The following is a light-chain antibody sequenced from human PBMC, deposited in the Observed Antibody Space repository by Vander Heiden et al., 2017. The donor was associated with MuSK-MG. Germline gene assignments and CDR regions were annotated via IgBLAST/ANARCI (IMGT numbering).Light chain of an antibody. CDR3: QQSYTNP. V-gene: IGKV1-39*01. Sequence: DIQMTQSPSSLSASVGDRVTITCRASQSISSYLNWYQQKPGKAPKLLIYAASSLKSGVQSRFSGSGSGTDFTLTISRLQTEDFETYYHQQSYTNPVGQGTKLEIK. CDR1: QSISSY. CDR2: AAS. J-gene: IGKJ2*01.